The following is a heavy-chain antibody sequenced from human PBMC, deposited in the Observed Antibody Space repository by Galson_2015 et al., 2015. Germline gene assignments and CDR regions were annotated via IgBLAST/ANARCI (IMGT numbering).Heavy chain of an antibody. CDR1: GGSFSVYY. D-gene: IGHD3-16*02. Sequence: ATLSLPCAVYGGSFSVYYWSWLRQPPGQGLEWIGEINHSGSTNYNPSLKSRVTISVDTSKNQFSLKLSSGTAADTAVYYGARERRTPARDGGGRYRENDDDDGRDVGGQGTTVTVSS. CDR2: INHSGST. J-gene: IGHJ6*02. CDR3: ARERRTPARDGGGRYRENDDDDGRDV. V-gene: IGHV4-34*01.